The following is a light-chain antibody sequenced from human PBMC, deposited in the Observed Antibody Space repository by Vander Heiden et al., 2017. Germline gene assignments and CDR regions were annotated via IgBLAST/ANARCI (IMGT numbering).Light chain of an antibody. CDR2: AAS. Sequence: DIQMTQSPSSLSASIGDRVTVTCRASQSINTYLNWYQVKPGKAPKLLIYAASTLQSGVPSRFSGSGSGTDFTLTINTLQPEDFATDYCQQNSNTGWTFGQGTKVEIK. CDR3: QQNSNTGWT. J-gene: IGKJ1*01. V-gene: IGKV1-39*01. CDR1: QSINTY.